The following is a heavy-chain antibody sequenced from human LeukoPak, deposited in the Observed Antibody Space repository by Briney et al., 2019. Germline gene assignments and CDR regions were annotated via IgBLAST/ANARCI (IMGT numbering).Heavy chain of an antibody. J-gene: IGHJ6*03. CDR3: ARHVVVRGVIEYYYYYMDV. CDR2: IYTSGST. CDR1: GGSISRYY. V-gene: IGHV4-4*09. D-gene: IGHD3-10*01. Sequence: SETLSLTCTVSGGSISRYYWSWIRQPPGKGLEWIGYIYTSGSTNYNPSLKSRVTISVDTSKNQFSLKLSSVTAADTAVYYCARHVVVRGVIEYYYYYMDVWGKGTTVTVSS.